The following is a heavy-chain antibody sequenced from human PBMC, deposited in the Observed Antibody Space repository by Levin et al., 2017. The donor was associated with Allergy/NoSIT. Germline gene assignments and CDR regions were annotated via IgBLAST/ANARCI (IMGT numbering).Heavy chain of an antibody. CDR1: GFTFGDYA. CDR2: IRSKAYGGTT. J-gene: IGHJ4*02. CDR3: TREKRYYFDY. Sequence: GGSLRLSCTASGFTFGDYAMSWVRQAPGKGLEWVGFIRSKAYGGTTEYAASVKGRFTISRDDSKSIAYLQMNSLKTEDTAVYYCTREKRYYFDYWGQGTLVTVSS. V-gene: IGHV3-49*04.